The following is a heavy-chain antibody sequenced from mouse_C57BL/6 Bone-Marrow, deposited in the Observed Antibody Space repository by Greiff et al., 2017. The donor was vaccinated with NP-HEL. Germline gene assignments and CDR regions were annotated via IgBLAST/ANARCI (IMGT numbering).Heavy chain of an antibody. D-gene: IGHD4-1*01. J-gene: IGHJ3*01. CDR3: ASTNWAWFAY. Sequence: EVQRVESGGGLVKPGGSLKLSCAASGFTFSDYGMHWVRQAPEKGLEWVAYISSGSSTIYYADTVKGRFTISRDNAKNTLFLQMTSLRSEDTAMYYCASTNWAWFAYWGQGTLVTVSA. CDR2: ISSGSSTI. CDR1: GFTFSDYG. V-gene: IGHV5-17*01.